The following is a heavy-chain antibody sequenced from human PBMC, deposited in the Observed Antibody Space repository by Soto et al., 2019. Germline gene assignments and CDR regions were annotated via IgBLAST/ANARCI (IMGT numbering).Heavy chain of an antibody. D-gene: IGHD3-10*01. J-gene: IGHJ5*02. CDR2: ITGSSGST. V-gene: IGHV3-23*01. CDR3: AKADTGWFAP. CDR1: GFTFGQFV. Sequence: GGSLRLSCAASGFTFGQFVMTWVRQAPGKGLEWVSTITGSSGSTTYTETVKGRFTISRDNSKNSQYLQMNNLRADDTAIYYCAKADTGWFAPWGRGTLVTVSS.